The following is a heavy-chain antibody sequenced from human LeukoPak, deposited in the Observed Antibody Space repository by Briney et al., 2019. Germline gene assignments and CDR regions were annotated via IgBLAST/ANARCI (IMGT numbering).Heavy chain of an antibody. D-gene: IGHD6-13*01. CDR3: ARDVAAAGTLYADPGY. CDR2: ISSSSSYI. Sequence: GGSLRLSCAASGFTFSSYSTNWVRQAPGKGLEWVSSISSSSSYIYYADSVKGRFTISRDNAKNSLYLQMNSLRAEDTAVYYCARDVAAAGTLYADPGYWGQGTLVTVSS. CDR1: GFTFSSYS. V-gene: IGHV3-21*01. J-gene: IGHJ4*02.